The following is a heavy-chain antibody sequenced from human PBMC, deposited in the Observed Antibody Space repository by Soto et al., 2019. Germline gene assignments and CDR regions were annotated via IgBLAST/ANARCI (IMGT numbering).Heavy chain of an antibody. CDR2: FSDSGST. Sequence: PSETLSLTCAVSGGSFSGNYWTWIRQPPGKGLEWIGEFSDSGSTNYNPSLKSRVTISEDMSKSQFSLKLSSVTAAGTAVYYCERRNLYYGTDVWGQGTTVTVSS. J-gene: IGHJ6*02. V-gene: IGHV4-34*01. CDR3: ERRNLYYGTDV. CDR1: GGSFSGNY.